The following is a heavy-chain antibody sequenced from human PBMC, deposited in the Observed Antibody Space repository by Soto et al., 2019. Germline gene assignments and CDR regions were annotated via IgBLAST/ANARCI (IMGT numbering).Heavy chain of an antibody. CDR2: IYYSGSS. CDR3: ARGGYMKVDWFDP. CDR1: GGSITSYY. V-gene: IGHV4-59*01. J-gene: IGHJ5*02. Sequence: XATLSLTCTVSGGSITSYYWSWIRQPPGKGLEWIGYIYYSGSSHYNPSLKSRVTISVDTSKNQFSLNLASVTAADTAVYYCARGGYMKVDWFDPWGQGTLVTVSS. D-gene: IGHD6-13*01.